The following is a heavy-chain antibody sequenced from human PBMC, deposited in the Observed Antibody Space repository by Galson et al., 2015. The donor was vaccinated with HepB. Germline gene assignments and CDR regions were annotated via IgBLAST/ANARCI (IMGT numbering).Heavy chain of an antibody. V-gene: IGHV1-8*01. D-gene: IGHD2-2*01. J-gene: IGHJ5*02. CDR1: GYSFTSYD. Sequence: SVKVSCKASGYSFTSYDINWVRQATGQGLEWMGWMNPNSGNTGYAQKFQGRVTMTRSTSMNTAYMELSGLTSEDTAVYFCARARIVLLPTARGGWFDPWGQGTLVTVSS. CDR2: MNPNSGNT. CDR3: ARARIVLLPTARGGWFDP.